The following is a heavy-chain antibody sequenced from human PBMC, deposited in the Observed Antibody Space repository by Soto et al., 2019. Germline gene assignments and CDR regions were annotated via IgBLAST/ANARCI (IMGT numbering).Heavy chain of an antibody. D-gene: IGHD2-21*02. V-gene: IGHV4-59*06. CDR1: GDSISSYY. Sequence: SETLSLTCTVSGDSISSYYWSWIRQHPGKGLEWIGYIYYSGSTYYNPSLKSRVTISVDTSKNQFSLKLSSVTAADTAVYYCARVCGGDCHNGMDVWGQGTTVTVSS. J-gene: IGHJ6*02. CDR2: IYYSGST. CDR3: ARVCGGDCHNGMDV.